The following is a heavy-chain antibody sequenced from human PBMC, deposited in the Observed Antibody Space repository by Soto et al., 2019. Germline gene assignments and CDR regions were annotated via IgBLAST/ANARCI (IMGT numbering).Heavy chain of an antibody. CDR1: GGTFITYT. V-gene: IGHV1-69*02. Sequence: QVRLVQSGAEVQKPGSSVKVSCKASGGTFITYTISWVRQAPGQGLEWMGRVIPILGLADYAQNFQGRVTITADKSTSTTYMELSSLRSEDTAVYYCASGGYCVTTSCYKPGDYWGQGTLVTVSS. CDR3: ASGGYCVTTSCYKPGDY. CDR2: VIPILGLA. J-gene: IGHJ4*02. D-gene: IGHD2-2*01.